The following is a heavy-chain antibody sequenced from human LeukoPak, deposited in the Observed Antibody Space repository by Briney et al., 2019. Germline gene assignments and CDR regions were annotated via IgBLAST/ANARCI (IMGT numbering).Heavy chain of an antibody. CDR2: IYYSGST. J-gene: IGHJ2*01. CDR3: ASVIAAAAYGNFDL. V-gene: IGHV4-39*07. Sequence: PSETLSLTCTVSGGSISSSSYYWGWIRQPPGKGLEWIGSIYYSGSTYYNPSLKSRVTISVVTSKNQFSLKLSSVTAADTAVYYCASVIAAAAYGNFDLWGRGTLVTVSS. CDR1: GGSISSSSYY. D-gene: IGHD6-13*01.